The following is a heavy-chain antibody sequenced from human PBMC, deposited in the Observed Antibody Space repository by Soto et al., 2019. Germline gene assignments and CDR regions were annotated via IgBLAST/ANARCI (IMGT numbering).Heavy chain of an antibody. J-gene: IGHJ4*02. Sequence: EVQLLESGGGLVQPGGSLRLSCAASGFMFSSYVMNWVRQAPGKGLEWVSSITDNGGRTYYADSVKGRFPISRDNSKNTLYLQMNSLRADDTAVYYCAKDICCPSSCYNTHWGQGTLVTVSP. D-gene: IGHD2-15*01. V-gene: IGHV3-23*01. CDR1: GFMFSSYV. CDR2: ITDNGGRT. CDR3: AKDICCPSSCYNTH.